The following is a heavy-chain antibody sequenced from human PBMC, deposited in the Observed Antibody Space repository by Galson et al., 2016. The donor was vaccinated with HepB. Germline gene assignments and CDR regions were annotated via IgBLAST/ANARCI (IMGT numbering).Heavy chain of an antibody. CDR3: ARGRDMDV. CDR2: IARCPSIT. CDR1: GFTFSSYS. J-gene: IGHJ6*04. Sequence: SLRLSCAASGFTFSSYSMNWVRQAPGKGLERVAYIARCPSITFYEDSVTGRFTISRDNAKNSLYLQMNSLRVEDTAVYYCARGRDMDVWGKGTTVTVSS. V-gene: IGHV3-48*01.